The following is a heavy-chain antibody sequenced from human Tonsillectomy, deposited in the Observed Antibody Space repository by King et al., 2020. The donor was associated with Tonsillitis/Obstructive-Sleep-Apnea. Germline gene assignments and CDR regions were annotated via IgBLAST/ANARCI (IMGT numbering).Heavy chain of an antibody. CDR3: ARLAYDFWSGYNFDY. Sequence: QLQESGPGLVKPSETLSLTCSVSGGSISSSSYYWGWIRQPPGKGLEWIGSIYYSGSTYYNPSRKSRVTISVDTSKNQFSLKLSSVTAADTAVYLCARLAYDFWSGYNFDYWGQGTLVTVSS. J-gene: IGHJ4*02. V-gene: IGHV4-39*01. CDR2: IYYSGST. D-gene: IGHD3-3*01. CDR1: GGSISSSSYY.